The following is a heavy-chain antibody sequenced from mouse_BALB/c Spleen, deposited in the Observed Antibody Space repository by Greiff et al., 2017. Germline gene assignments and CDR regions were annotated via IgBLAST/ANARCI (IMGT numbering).Heavy chain of an antibody. CDR3: ARLTIAMDY. V-gene: IGHV5-17*02. J-gene: IGHJ4*01. D-gene: IGHD2-12*01. Sequence: EVHLVESGGGLVQPGGSRKLSCAASGFTFSSFGMHWVRQAPEKGLEWVAYISSGSSTIYYADTVKGRFTISRDNPKNTLFLQMTSLRSEDTAMYYCARLTIAMDYWGQGTSVTVSS. CDR2: ISSGSSTI. CDR1: GFTFSSFG.